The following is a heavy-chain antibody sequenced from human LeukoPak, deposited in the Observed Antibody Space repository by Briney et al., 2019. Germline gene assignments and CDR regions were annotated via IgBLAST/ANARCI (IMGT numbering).Heavy chain of an antibody. D-gene: IGHD1-1*01. CDR3: ARVGPLNPGNSNDY. V-gene: IGHV3-7*01. CDR1: GLIFSNYW. CDR2: INQDASEK. Sequence: GGSLRLSCAASGLIFSNYWMGWVRQAPGKGLEWVASINQDASEKYYVDSVKGRFTISRDNAKNSLFLQMNSLRTEDTAVYYCARVGPLNPGNSNDYWGQGTLVTVSS. J-gene: IGHJ4*02.